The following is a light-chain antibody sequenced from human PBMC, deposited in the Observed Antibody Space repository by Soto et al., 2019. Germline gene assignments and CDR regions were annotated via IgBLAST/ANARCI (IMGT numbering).Light chain of an antibody. Sequence: QSVLTQPRSVSGSPGQSVTISCTGTSSDVGDYNYVSWYQQHPSKAPKLLIYAVNMRPSGVPDRFSGSKSGNTASLTISGLQAEDEADYSCCSYAGSYTWVFGGGTQLTVL. CDR1: SSDVGDYNY. V-gene: IGLV2-11*01. J-gene: IGLJ3*02. CDR2: AVN. CDR3: CSYAGSYTWV.